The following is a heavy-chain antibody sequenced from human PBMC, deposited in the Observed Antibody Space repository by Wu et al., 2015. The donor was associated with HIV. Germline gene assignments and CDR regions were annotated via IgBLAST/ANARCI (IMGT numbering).Heavy chain of an antibody. Sequence: QVQLVQSGAEVKKPGASVKVSCKASGYTFTSYGISWVRQAPGQGLEWMGWISAYNGNTNYAQKLQGRVTMTTDTSTSTAYMELRSLRSDDTAVYYXAANIAYCGGDCYQDYWGQGTLVTVSS. CDR2: ISAYNGNT. CDR3: AANIAYCGGDCYQDY. CDR1: GYTFTSYG. J-gene: IGHJ4*02. V-gene: IGHV1-18*01. D-gene: IGHD2-21*02.